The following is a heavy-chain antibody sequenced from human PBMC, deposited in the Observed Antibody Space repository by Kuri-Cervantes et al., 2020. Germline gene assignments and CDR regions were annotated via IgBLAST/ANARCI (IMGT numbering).Heavy chain of an antibody. CDR1: GASMSSDH. Sequence: SETLSLTCTVSGASMSSDHWSWIRQSPGKGLEWIGYISYSGYTNYNPSLKSRLAISIDTSKNQFSLRLSSVTAADTAVYYCATSSRNAFDIWGQGTIVTVSS. D-gene: IGHD6-13*01. V-gene: IGHV4-59*01. CDR2: ISYSGYT. CDR3: ATSSRNAFDI. J-gene: IGHJ3*02.